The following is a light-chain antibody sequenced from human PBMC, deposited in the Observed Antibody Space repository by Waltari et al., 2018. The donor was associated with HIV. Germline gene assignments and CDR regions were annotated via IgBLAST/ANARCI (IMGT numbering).Light chain of an antibody. CDR3: QKYYTSART. V-gene: IGKV1-8*01. J-gene: IGKJ1*01. CDR2: GTS. CDR1: EDIGSG. Sequence: AIGMTQSPSSVCHSTGDGVTITWRATEDIGSGLAWYQQKLGKAPTLLISGTSSLQCGGPSRISGGGSATAVTIPISCLQSEEVATFFCQKYYTSARTFGQGARVE.